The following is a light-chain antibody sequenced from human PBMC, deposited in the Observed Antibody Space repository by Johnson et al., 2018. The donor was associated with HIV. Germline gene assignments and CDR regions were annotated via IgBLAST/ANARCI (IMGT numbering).Light chain of an antibody. V-gene: IGLV1-51*02. Sequence: QSVLTQPPSVSAAPGQRVTISCSGSSSNIGKIYVSWYQQLPGTAPKLLIYENNKRPSGIPDRFSGSKSGKSATLGITGLQTENEADYYCGTWDSSLSAYVFGIGTKVTVL. CDR2: ENN. J-gene: IGLJ1*01. CDR3: GTWDSSLSAYV. CDR1: SSNIGKIY.